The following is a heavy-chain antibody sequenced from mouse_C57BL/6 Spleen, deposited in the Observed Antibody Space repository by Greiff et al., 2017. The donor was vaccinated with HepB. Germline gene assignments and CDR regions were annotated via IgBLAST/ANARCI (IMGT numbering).Heavy chain of an antibody. Sequence: QVQLQQSGAELVRPGASVTLSCKASGYTFTDYEMHWVKQTPVHGLEWIGAIDPETGGTAYNQKFKGKAILTADKSSSTAYMELRSLTSEDSAVYYCTRSWGDVDYWGQGTTLTVSS. D-gene: IGHD3-3*01. CDR3: TRSWGDVDY. CDR2: IDPETGGT. CDR1: GYTFTDYE. J-gene: IGHJ2*01. V-gene: IGHV1-15*01.